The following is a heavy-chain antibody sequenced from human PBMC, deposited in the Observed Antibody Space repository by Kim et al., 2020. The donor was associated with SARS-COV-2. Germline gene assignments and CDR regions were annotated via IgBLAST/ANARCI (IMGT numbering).Heavy chain of an antibody. D-gene: IGHD3-22*01. CDR3: ARPSYYYDSSGTRYDAFDI. V-gene: IGHV4-39*01. CDR1: GGSISSSSYY. J-gene: IGHJ3*02. Sequence: SETLSLTCTVSGGSISSSSYYWGWIRQPPGKGLEWIGSIYYSGSTYYNPSLKSRVTISVDTSKNQFSLKLSSVTAADTAVYYCARPSYYYDSSGTRYDAFDIWGQGTMVTVSS. CDR2: IYYSGST.